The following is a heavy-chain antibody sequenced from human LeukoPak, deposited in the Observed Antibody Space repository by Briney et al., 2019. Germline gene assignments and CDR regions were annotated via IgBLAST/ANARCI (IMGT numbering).Heavy chain of an antibody. V-gene: IGHV1-69*05. CDR2: IIPIFGTA. J-gene: IGHJ4*02. D-gene: IGHD6-19*01. CDR1: GGTFSSYA. Sequence: VASVKVSCKASGGTFSSYAISWVRQAPGQGLEWMGGIIPIFGTANYAQKLQGRVTITTDESTSTAYMELSSLRSEDTAVYYCASGTVAGTIDYWGQGTLVTVSS. CDR3: ASGTVAGTIDY.